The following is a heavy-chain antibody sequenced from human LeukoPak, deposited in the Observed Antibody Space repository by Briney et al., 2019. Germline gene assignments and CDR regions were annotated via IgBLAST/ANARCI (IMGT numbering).Heavy chain of an antibody. V-gene: IGHV3-30*18. Sequence: PGGSLGLSCAASGFTFSSYGMRWVRQAPGKGLEWVAVISYDGSNKYYADSVKGRFTISRDNSKNTLYLQMNSLRAEDTAVYYCAKGIAAAGYFDYWGQGTLVTVSS. CDR2: ISYDGSNK. D-gene: IGHD6-13*01. CDR1: GFTFSSYG. J-gene: IGHJ4*02. CDR3: AKGIAAAGYFDY.